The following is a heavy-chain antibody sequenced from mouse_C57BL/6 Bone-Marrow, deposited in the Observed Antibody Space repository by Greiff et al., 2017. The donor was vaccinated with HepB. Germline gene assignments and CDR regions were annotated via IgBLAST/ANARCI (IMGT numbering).Heavy chain of an antibody. Sequence: VQLKESGPELVKPGASVKISCKASGYSFTDYNMNWVKQSNGKSLEWIGVINTNYGTTSYNQKFKGKATLTVDQASSTAYMQLNSLTSEDSAVYYCARLYYGSSYEYYFDYWGQGTTLTVSS. D-gene: IGHD1-1*01. CDR3: ARLYYGSSYEYYFDY. V-gene: IGHV1-39*01. CDR2: INTNYGTT. CDR1: GYSFTDYN. J-gene: IGHJ2*01.